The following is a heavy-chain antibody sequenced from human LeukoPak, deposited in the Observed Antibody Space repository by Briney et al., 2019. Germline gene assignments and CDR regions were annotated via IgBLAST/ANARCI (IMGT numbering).Heavy chain of an antibody. CDR2: IYSGGST. V-gene: IGHV3-53*01. CDR3: AKDPDNADYFDY. Sequence: AGGSLRLSCAASGFTVSSSYMSWVRQAPGKGLEWVSVIYSGGSTYYADSVKGRFTISRDNSKNSLYLQMNSLRAEDTAVYYCAKDPDNADYFDYWGQGTLVTVSS. CDR1: GFTVSSSY. J-gene: IGHJ4*02. D-gene: IGHD5-24*01.